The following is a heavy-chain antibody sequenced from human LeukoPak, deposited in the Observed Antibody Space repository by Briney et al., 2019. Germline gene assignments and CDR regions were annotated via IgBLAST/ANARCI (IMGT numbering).Heavy chain of an antibody. CDR1: ASGDDFSSHS. D-gene: IGHD1-1*01. V-gene: IGHV3-21*05. CDR2: IHSSGNYI. Sequence: GGSLRLSCRASASGDDFSSHSMNWVRQAPGKGLEWISYIHSSGNYIFDAASVKGRFTVSRDNARNSLYLQMNSLRVGDTAMYYCAREWNSRATFDYWGQGTLVTVSS. CDR3: AREWNSRATFDY. J-gene: IGHJ4*02.